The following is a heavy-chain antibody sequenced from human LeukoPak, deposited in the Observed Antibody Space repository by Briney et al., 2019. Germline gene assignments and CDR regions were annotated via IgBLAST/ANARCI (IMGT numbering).Heavy chain of an antibody. CDR1: GYTLTSYY. Sequence: SVKLSCKVSGYTLTSYYMHWVRQAPGQGLEWMGIINPSGDRTSYAQMFQGRVIMIRDMSTSTVYMELSSLRSEDTAVYYCARDHTYVWRWDYFDYWGQGTLVTVSS. CDR3: ARDHTYVWRWDYFDY. V-gene: IGHV1-46*01. CDR2: INPSGDRT. J-gene: IGHJ4*02. D-gene: IGHD3-16*01.